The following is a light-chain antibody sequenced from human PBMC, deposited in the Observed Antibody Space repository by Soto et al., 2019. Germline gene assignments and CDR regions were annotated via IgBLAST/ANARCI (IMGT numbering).Light chain of an antibody. J-gene: IGLJ2*01. CDR2: EVS. V-gene: IGLV2-18*02. CDR3: SSYTSGSTVV. CDR1: SSDVGSYNR. Sequence: QSALTQPPSVSGSPGQSVTISCTGTSSDVGSYNRVSWYQQPPGTAPKLLIYEVSNRPSGVPDRFSGSKSGNTASLTISGRQTEDEADYYCSSYTSGSTVVFGGGTKLTVL.